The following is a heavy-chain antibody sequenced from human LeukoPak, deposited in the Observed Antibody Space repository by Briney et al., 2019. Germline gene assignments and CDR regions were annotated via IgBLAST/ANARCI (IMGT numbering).Heavy chain of an antibody. D-gene: IGHD3-22*01. V-gene: IGHV1-2*02. CDR1: GYTFTGYY. CDR2: INPNSGGT. CDR3: ARGRSYYDSSLFDP. Sequence: ASAKVSCKASGYTFTGYYMHWVRQAPGQGLEWMGWINPNSGGTNYAQKFQGRVTMTRGTSISTAYMELSRLRSDDTAVYYCARGRSYYDSSLFDPWGQGTLVTVSS. J-gene: IGHJ5*02.